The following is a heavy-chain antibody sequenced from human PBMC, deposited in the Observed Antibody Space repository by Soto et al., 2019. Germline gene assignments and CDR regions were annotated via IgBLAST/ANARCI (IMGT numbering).Heavy chain of an antibody. D-gene: IGHD3-22*01. CDR3: ARDPPSNYYDSSGYVDY. CDR1: GGTFSSYA. Sequence: VASVKVSCKASGGTFSSYAISWVRQAPGQGLEWMGGIIPIFGTANYAQKFQGRVTITADESTSTAYMELSSLRSEDTAAYYCARDPPSNYYDSSGYVDYWGQGTLVTVSS. J-gene: IGHJ4*02. CDR2: IIPIFGTA. V-gene: IGHV1-69*13.